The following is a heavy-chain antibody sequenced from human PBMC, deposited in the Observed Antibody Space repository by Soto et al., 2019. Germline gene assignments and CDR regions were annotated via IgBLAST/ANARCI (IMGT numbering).Heavy chain of an antibody. V-gene: IGHV3-23*03. Sequence: VLQKTGKGLEWVSFIDLRGTTTYYRDSVKGRFTISKDESMNTVYLQMNSLRVEDAGVYYCTKDRVPDGIYSFDYWGQGALVTVSS. CDR2: IDLRGTTT. D-gene: IGHD2-15*01. J-gene: IGHJ4*02. CDR3: TKDRVPDGIYSFDY.